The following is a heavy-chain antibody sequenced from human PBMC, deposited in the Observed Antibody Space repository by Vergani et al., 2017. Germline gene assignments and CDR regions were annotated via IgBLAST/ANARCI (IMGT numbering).Heavy chain of an antibody. J-gene: IGHJ5*02. D-gene: IGHD2-2*01. V-gene: IGHV1-69*01. CDR2: IIPIFGTA. CDR3: AREPYCSSTSCYAPXFDP. Sequence: QVQLVQSGAEVKKPGSSVKVSCKASGGTFSSYAISWVRQAPGQGLEWMGGIIPIFGTANYAQKFQGRVTITADESTSTAYMGLSSLRSEDTAVYYCAREPYCSSTSCYAPXFDPWGQGTLVTVSA. CDR1: GGTFSSYA.